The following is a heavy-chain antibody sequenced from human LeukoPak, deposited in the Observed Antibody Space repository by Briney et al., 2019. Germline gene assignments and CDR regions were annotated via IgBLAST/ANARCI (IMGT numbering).Heavy chain of an antibody. CDR1: GFTLSGSD. D-gene: IGHD5-24*01. CDR2: ISSSVSRT. V-gene: IGHV3-23*05. Sequence: GGSLRLSCAASGFTLSGSDMSWVRQAPGGGVEWVSSISSSVSRTFYADSVKGRFTISRDNSKNTLYLQMNNLRAEDTAVYYCAREKSNFEYWGQGTLVTVSS. J-gene: IGHJ4*02. CDR3: AREKSNFEY.